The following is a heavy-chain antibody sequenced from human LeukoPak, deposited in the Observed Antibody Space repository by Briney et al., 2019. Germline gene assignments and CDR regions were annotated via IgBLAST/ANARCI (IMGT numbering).Heavy chain of an antibody. CDR2: IVPVLGTV. J-gene: IGHJ3*02. D-gene: IGHD3-22*01. Sequence: SVKVSCKASGDTFNKYAISWVRQAPGQGLEWMGGIVPVLGTVNYAQKFQGRVTITADESATTVFMDLSSLRSEDTAVYYCARDPGAMIVVFPHPGAFDIWGQGTMVTVSS. CDR3: ARDPGAMIVVFPHPGAFDI. V-gene: IGHV1-69*13. CDR1: GDTFNKYA.